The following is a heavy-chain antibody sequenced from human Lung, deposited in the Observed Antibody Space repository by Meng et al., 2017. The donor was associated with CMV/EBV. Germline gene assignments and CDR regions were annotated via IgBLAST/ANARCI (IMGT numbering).Heavy chain of an antibody. CDR2: ISAYNGNT. CDR1: VYTFTSYG. Sequence: VEVCQAGAAVAKPVAAVMVSCKASVYTFTSYGISWVRQAPGQGLEWMEWISAYNGNTNYAQKLKGRVTMTTDTSTSTAYMELRSLRSDDTAVYYCARAPSPQQLVFDYWGQGTLVTVSS. V-gene: IGHV1-18*01. D-gene: IGHD6-13*01. J-gene: IGHJ4*02. CDR3: ARAPSPQQLVFDY.